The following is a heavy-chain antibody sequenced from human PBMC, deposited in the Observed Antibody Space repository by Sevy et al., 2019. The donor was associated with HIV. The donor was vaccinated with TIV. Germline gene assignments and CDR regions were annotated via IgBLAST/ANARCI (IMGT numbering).Heavy chain of an antibody. J-gene: IGHJ6*02. V-gene: IGHV3-7*03. CDR2: IKQEGSEK. Sequence: GGSLRLSCAASGFTFSSYGMSWVRQAPGKGLEGVANIKQEGSEKYYGDSVKGRFTISRDNAKNSLYLQMNSLRAEDTAVYYCARDWQSLLWFRDPGSGMDVWGQGTTVTVSS. D-gene: IGHD3-10*01. CDR1: GFTFSSYG. CDR3: ARDWQSLLWFRDPGSGMDV.